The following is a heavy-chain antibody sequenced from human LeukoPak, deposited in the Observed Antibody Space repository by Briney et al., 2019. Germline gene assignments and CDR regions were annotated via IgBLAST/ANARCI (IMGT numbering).Heavy chain of an antibody. CDR1: GGSISSYY. CDR2: IYCTRIP. J-gene: IGHJ4*02. CDR3: ARLPHRSHFDY. Sequence: SETLSLTCTVSGGSISSYYWSWIRQPPGQGLDWVCYIYCTRIPHSNPHLKSQVTRSLDTSKKQLSLKLSAVPAQDTAVYYCARLPHRSHFDYWGQGTLVTVSS. V-gene: IGHV4-59*08.